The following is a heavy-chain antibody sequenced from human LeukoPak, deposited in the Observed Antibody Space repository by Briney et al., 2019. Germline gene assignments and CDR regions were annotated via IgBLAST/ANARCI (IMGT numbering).Heavy chain of an antibody. Sequence: GGSLRLSCAASGFTFSSYSMNWVRQAPGKGLEWVSYISSSSSTIYYADSVKGRFTISRDNAKNSLYLQMNSLRAEDTAVYYCAKELVKERKAYYFDYWGQGTLVTVSS. V-gene: IGHV3-48*01. CDR1: GFTFSSYS. CDR3: AKELVKERKAYYFDY. CDR2: ISSSSSTI. J-gene: IGHJ4*02. D-gene: IGHD2-21*01.